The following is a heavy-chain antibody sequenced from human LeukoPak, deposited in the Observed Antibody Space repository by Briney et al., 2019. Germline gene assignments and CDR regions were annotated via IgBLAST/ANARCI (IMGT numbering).Heavy chain of an antibody. CDR2: ISYDGSNK. CDR1: GFTFSSYA. Sequence: GGSLRLSCAASGFTFSSYAMHWVRQAPGKGLEWVAVISYDGSNKYYVDSVKGRFTISRDNSKNTLYLQMNSLRAEDTAVYYCARDMRAAGNYFDYWGQGTLVTVSS. J-gene: IGHJ4*02. D-gene: IGHD6-13*01. CDR3: ARDMRAAGNYFDY. V-gene: IGHV3-30-3*01.